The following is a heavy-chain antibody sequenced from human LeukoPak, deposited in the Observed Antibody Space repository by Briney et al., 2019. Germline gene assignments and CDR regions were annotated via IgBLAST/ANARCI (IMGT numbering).Heavy chain of an antibody. V-gene: IGHV1-46*01. Sequence: ASVKVSCKASGYTFTSYYLHWVRQAPGQGLEWMGIINPSGGSTSYAQKFQGSVTMTRDMSTSTVYMELSSLRSVDTAVYYCARWGVPAAPETYFDYWGQGTLVTVSS. D-gene: IGHD2-2*01. CDR2: INPSGGST. CDR1: GYTFTSYY. CDR3: ARWGVPAAPETYFDY. J-gene: IGHJ4*02.